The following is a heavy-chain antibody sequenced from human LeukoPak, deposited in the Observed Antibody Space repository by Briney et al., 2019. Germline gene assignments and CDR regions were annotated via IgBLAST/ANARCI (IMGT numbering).Heavy chain of an antibody. CDR2: IYHSGST. D-gene: IGHD6-13*01. Sequence: SGTLSLTCAVSGGSISSSKWWSWVRQPPGKGLEWIGEIYHSGSTNYNPSLKSRVTISVDKSKNQFSLKLSSVTAADTAVYYCARDSAAAGMDACDIWGQGTMVTVSS. CDR1: GGSISSSKW. J-gene: IGHJ3*02. V-gene: IGHV4-4*02. CDR3: ARDSAAAGMDACDI.